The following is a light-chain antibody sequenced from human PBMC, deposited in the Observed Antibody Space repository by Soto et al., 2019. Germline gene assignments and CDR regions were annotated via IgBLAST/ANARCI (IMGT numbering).Light chain of an antibody. Sequence: DVRITQSPSPRSGAVGDGDTIACGASETISNYLNWYQQKPGRAPKLLVYAASSLQSGVPSRFTGSGSGTHFTLTISGLQPADFATYYCQQSYNTPITCGQGTRLEIK. CDR2: AAS. J-gene: IGKJ5*01. CDR3: QQSYNTPIT. V-gene: IGKV1-39*01. CDR1: ETISNY.